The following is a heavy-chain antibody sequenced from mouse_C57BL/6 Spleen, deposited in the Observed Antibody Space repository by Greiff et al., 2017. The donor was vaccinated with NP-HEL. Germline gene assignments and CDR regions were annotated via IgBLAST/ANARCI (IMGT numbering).Heavy chain of an antibody. J-gene: IGHJ2*01. D-gene: IGHD1-1*01. CDR1: GYTFTSYW. V-gene: IGHV1-61*01. CDR3: ANLYYYGSSSLDY. Sequence: QVQLQQPGAELVRPGSSVKLSCKASGYTFTSYWMEWVKQRPGQGLEWIGNIYPSDSETHYNQKFKDKATLTVDKSSSTAYMQLSSLTSEDSAVYYCANLYYYGSSSLDYWGQGTTLTVSS. CDR2: IYPSDSET.